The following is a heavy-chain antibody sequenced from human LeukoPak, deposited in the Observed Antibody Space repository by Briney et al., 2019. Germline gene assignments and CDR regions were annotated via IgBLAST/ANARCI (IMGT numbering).Heavy chain of an antibody. D-gene: IGHD3/OR15-3a*01. Sequence: GASVKASCKTSGYTFTARFIHWVRQVPGQGLEWMGWINPNSGGALYAQKFRGRVTMTGDTFTNTAFMELTSLTSDDTAVYYCARDLDSGDIPYWGQGTLVTVSS. CDR3: ARDLDSGDIPY. CDR2: INPNSGGA. V-gene: IGHV1-2*02. CDR1: GYTFTARF. J-gene: IGHJ4*02.